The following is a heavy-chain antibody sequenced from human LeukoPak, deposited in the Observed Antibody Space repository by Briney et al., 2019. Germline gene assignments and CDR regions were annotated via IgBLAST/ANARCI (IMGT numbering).Heavy chain of an antibody. CDR3: AAKLGYSSSWYPYGMDV. Sequence: ASVKVSCKASGYTFTSYAMHWVRQAPGQRLEWMGWINAGNGNTKYSQKFQGRVTITRDTSASTAYMELSSLRSEDTAVYYCAAKLGYSSSWYPYGMDVWGQGTTVTVSS. CDR2: INAGNGNT. CDR1: GYTFTSYA. J-gene: IGHJ6*02. V-gene: IGHV1-3*01. D-gene: IGHD6-13*01.